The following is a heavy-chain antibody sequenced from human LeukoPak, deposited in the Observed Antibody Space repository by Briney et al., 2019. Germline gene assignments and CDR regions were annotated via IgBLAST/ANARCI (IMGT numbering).Heavy chain of an antibody. Sequence: GGSLRLSCAVSGFTFRSYSVNWVRQAPGKGLEWVSYISTGSNTMYYADSVKGRFTISRDDAKNSLYLQMSSLRGEDTAVYYCARGSGSSDYWGQGTLVTVSS. V-gene: IGHV3-48*01. J-gene: IGHJ4*02. CDR2: ISTGSNTM. CDR3: ARGSGSSDY. D-gene: IGHD3-10*01. CDR1: GFTFRSYS.